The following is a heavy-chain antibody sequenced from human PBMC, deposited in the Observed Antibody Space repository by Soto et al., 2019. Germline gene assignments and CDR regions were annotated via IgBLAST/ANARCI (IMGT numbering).Heavy chain of an antibody. CDR1: GGSISSYY. Sequence: SETLSLTCTVSGGSISSYYWSWIRQPPGKGLEWIGYIYYSGSTYYNPSLKSRVTISVDTSKNQFSLKLSSVTAADTAVYYCARDPGMITFGGVIVHYGMDVWGQGTTVTVSS. J-gene: IGHJ6*02. CDR2: IYYSGST. V-gene: IGHV4-59*12. CDR3: ARDPGMITFGGVIVHYGMDV. D-gene: IGHD3-16*02.